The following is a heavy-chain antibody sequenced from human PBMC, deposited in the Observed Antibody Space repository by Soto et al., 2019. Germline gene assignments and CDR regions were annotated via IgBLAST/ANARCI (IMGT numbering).Heavy chain of an antibody. V-gene: IGHV4-39*07. CDR3: ARDRGYCSGGSCYGGKDY. D-gene: IGHD2-15*01. CDR1: GGSISSSSYY. Sequence: SETLSLTCTVSGGSISSSSYYWGWIRQPPGKGLEWIGSIYYSGSTYYNPSLKSRVTISVDTSKNQFSLKLSSVTAADTAVYYCARDRGYCSGGSCYGGKDYWGQGTLVTVSS. J-gene: IGHJ4*02. CDR2: IYYSGST.